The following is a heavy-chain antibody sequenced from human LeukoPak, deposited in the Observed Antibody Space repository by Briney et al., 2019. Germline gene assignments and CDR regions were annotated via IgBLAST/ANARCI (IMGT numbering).Heavy chain of an antibody. CDR3: ARGGIFVVVPPGDYGMDV. D-gene: IGHD3-3*02. V-gene: IGHV4-31*01. Sequence: PSQTLSLTCTVSGGSISSGGYYCTWIRQHPGKGLEWIGDIYYSGSTYYNPSLKSQVTISIDTSKNQFSLELRSVTAADTAVYYCARGGIFVVVPPGDYGMDVWGQGPRSPSP. J-gene: IGHJ6*02. CDR1: GGSISSGGYY. CDR2: IYYSGST.